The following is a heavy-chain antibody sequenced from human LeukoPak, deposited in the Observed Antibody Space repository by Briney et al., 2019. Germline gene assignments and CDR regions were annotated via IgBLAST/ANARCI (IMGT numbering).Heavy chain of an antibody. CDR1: GFTFSSYA. CDR2: ISYDGSNK. Sequence: GGSLRLSCAASGFTFSSYAMHWVRQAPGKGLEWVAVISYDGSNKYYADSVKGRFTISRDNSKNTLCLQMNSLRAEDTAVYYCARNIAVAGLGAFDIWGQGTMVTVSS. CDR3: ARNIAVAGLGAFDI. V-gene: IGHV3-30-3*01. D-gene: IGHD6-19*01. J-gene: IGHJ3*02.